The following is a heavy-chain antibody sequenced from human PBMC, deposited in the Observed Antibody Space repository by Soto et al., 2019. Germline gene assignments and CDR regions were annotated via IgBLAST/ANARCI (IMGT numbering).Heavy chain of an antibody. V-gene: IGHV3-23*01. CDR2: ISGSGGST. J-gene: IGHJ6*02. CDR1: GFTFSNSA. D-gene: IGHD6-6*01. CDR3: RHSSSSRPDYAYGMDV. Sequence: VQLLESGGGLVQPGGSLRLSCAASGFTFSNSAMSWVRQAPGKGLEWVSAISGSGGSTYYADSVKGRFTISRDNSKNTLYLQMNSLRAEDTAVYYCRHSSSSRPDYAYGMDVWGQGTTVTVSS.